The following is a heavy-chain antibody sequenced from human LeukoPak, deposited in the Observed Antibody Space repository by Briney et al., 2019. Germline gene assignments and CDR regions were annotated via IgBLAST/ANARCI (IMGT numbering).Heavy chain of an antibody. Sequence: GGSLRLSCAASGFTFSSYWISWVRQAPGKGLEWVANIKQDGSEKYYVDSVKGRFTISRDNAKNSLSLQMNSLRAEDTAVYYCARQRGSGCLDYWGQGNLVTVSS. J-gene: IGHJ4*02. CDR1: GFTFSSYW. V-gene: IGHV3-7*01. D-gene: IGHD6-19*01. CDR3: ARQRGSGCLDY. CDR2: IKQDGSEK.